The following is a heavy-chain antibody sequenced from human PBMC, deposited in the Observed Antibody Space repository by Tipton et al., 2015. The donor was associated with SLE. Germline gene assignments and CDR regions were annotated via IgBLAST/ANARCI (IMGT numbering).Heavy chain of an antibody. J-gene: IGHJ3*02. V-gene: IGHV4-30-4*01. Sequence: TLSLTCAVSGGSISSSNWWSWIRQPPGKGLEWIGYIYYSGSTYYNPSLKSRVTISVDTSKNQFSLKLSAVTAADTAVYYCARVIPDYELDAFDIWGQGTMVTVSS. CDR2: IYYSGST. CDR3: ARVIPDYELDAFDI. D-gene: IGHD4-17*01. CDR1: GGSISSSNW.